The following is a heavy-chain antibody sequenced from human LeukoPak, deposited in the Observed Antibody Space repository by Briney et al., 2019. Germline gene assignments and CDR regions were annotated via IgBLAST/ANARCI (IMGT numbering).Heavy chain of an antibody. D-gene: IGHD2-21*02. Sequence: PGESLRLSCAASGFTFSVYSIIWVRQAPGKGLEWVSFISDISDRSTTIYYADSVKGRFAISRDNSKNTLYLQMNSLRAEDTAVYYCARELLSLDYWGQGTLVTVSS. CDR2: ISDRSTTI. V-gene: IGHV3-48*01. CDR1: GFTFSVYS. CDR3: ARELLSLDY. J-gene: IGHJ4*02.